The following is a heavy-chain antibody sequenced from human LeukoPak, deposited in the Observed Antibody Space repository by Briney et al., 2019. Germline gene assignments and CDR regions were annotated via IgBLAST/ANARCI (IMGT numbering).Heavy chain of an antibody. CDR2: IRSKANSYAT. V-gene: IGHV3-73*01. D-gene: IGHD3-10*01. Sequence: GSLRLSCAASGFTFSGSAMHWVRQASGKGLEWVGRIRSKANSYATAYAASVKARFTISREDSKNTAYLQMNSLKTEDTAVYYCTGLPLDYGSGLDYWGQGTLVTVSS. CDR1: GFTFSGSA. CDR3: TGLPLDYGSGLDY. J-gene: IGHJ4*02.